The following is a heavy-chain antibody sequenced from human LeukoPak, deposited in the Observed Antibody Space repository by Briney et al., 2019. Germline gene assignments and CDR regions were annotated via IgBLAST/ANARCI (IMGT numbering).Heavy chain of an antibody. V-gene: IGHV3-7*01. CDR1: GFSFSNYW. J-gene: IGHJ4*02. CDR2: IHPEGNEK. D-gene: IGHD3-10*01. Sequence: GGSLRLSCAASGFSFSNYWINWVRQAPGKGLEWVANIHPEGNEKYHVESVKGRFTISRDNAKNLLFLQMNGLRVEDTAVYYCASGDDFSGDHWGQGTLVTVSS. CDR3: ASGDDFSGDH.